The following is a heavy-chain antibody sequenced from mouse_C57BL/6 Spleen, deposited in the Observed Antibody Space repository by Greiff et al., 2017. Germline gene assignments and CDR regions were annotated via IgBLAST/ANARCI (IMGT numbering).Heavy chain of an antibody. CDR1: GFTFSDYG. Sequence: DVLLVESGGGLVKPGGSLKLSCAASGFTFSDYGMHWVRQAPEKGLEWVAYISSGSSTIYYADTVKGRFTISRDNAKTTLFLQKTSLRSEDTAMXYCARPGSSYTWFAYWGQGTLVTVSA. J-gene: IGHJ3*01. CDR2: ISSGSSTI. V-gene: IGHV5-17*01. CDR3: ARPGSSYTWFAY. D-gene: IGHD1-1*01.